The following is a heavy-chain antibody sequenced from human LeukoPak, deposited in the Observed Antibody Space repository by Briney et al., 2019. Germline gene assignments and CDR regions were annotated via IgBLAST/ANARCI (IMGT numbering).Heavy chain of an antibody. CDR3: ARDKGGMVPFDH. J-gene: IGHJ4*02. CDR2: INQGGET. CDR1: GFTFSSYW. D-gene: IGHD3-10*01. Sequence: GGSLRLSCAASGFTFSSYWMSWVRQAPGKGLEWVANINQGGETDYVDSVKGRFTIARDDSKNLLYLQMNSLRPEDTAMYFCARDKGGMVPFDHWGQGTLVTVSS. V-gene: IGHV3-7*01.